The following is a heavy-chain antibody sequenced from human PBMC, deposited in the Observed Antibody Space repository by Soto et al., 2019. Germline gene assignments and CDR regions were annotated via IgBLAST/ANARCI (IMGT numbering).Heavy chain of an antibody. Sequence: GASVKVSCKASGYTFTGYYMHWVRQAPGQGLEWMGWINPNSGGTNYAQKFQGWVTMTRDTPISKAYMELSRLRSDDTAVYYCARDRTPSAYYDFWSGYYTAYYYGMDVWGQGTTVTVSS. CDR1: GYTFTGYY. V-gene: IGHV1-2*04. CDR3: ARDRTPSAYYDFWSGYYTAYYYGMDV. J-gene: IGHJ6*02. CDR2: INPNSGGT. D-gene: IGHD3-3*01.